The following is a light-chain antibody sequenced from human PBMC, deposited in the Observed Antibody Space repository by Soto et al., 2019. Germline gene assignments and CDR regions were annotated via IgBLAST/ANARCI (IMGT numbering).Light chain of an antibody. J-gene: IGKJ1*01. CDR1: HSLLHSNGYNY. CDR2: LGS. Sequence: DIVMTQSPLSLPVTTGEPASISCRSSHSLLHSNGYNYLDWYLQKPGQSPQLLIYLGSNRASGVPDRFSGSGSGTDFTLKISRVEAEDVGVYYCMQPLQSWTFGQGTKVDIK. V-gene: IGKV2-28*01. CDR3: MQPLQSWT.